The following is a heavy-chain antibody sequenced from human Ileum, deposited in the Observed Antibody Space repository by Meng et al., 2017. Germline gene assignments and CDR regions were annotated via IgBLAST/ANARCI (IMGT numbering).Heavy chain of an antibody. J-gene: IGHJ4*02. D-gene: IGHD4-23*01. V-gene: IGHV4-4*02. CDR3: ARIDYGGNGIEKYYFDY. CDR1: GGSISSTYW. Sequence: QVQLQEWGPGLVEPSGTLSLSCAVSGGSISSTYWWTWVRQSAGKGLEWIGEIHHSGSTNYNPSLKSRVTISVDKSKNQFSLNLRSVTAADTAVYYCARIDYGGNGIEKYYFDYWGQGTLVTVSS. CDR2: IHHSGST.